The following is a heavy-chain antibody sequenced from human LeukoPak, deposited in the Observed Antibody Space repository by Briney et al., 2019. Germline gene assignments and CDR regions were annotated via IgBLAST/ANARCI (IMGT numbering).Heavy chain of an antibody. CDR2: IYTSGNT. J-gene: IGHJ6*02. D-gene: IGHD3-9*01. V-gene: IGHV4-4*09. CDR1: GDSISSYY. CDR3: ASSETYYDILTGYPRPDYYGMDV. Sequence: PSETLSLTCTVSGDSISSYYWSWLRQPPGKGLEWIGYIYTSGNTTYNPSLKSRLTISVDTSKNQFSLKLSSLTAAATAVYYCASSETYYDILTGYPRPDYYGMDVWGQGTTVTVSS.